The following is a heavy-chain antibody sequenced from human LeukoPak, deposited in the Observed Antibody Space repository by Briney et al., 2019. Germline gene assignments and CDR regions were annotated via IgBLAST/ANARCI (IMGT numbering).Heavy chain of an antibody. D-gene: IGHD1-7*01. CDR2: IYYSGST. V-gene: IGHV4-59*11. CDR1: GGSISSHY. CDR3: ARVYVAGTTSIFDY. Sequence: PSETLSLTCTVSGGSISSHYWSWIRQPPGKGLGWIGYIYYSGSTNYNPSLKSRVTISVDTSKNQFSLKLSSVTAADTAVYYCARVYVAGTTSIFDYWGQGTLVTVSS. J-gene: IGHJ4*02.